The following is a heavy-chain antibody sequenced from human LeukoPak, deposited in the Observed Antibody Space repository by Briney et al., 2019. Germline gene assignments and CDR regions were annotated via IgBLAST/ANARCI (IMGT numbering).Heavy chain of an antibody. CDR2: TYYRSKWYN. D-gene: IGHD1-26*01. V-gene: IGHV6-1*01. Sequence: SQTLSLTCAISGDSVSSDSVAWNWIRQSPSGGLGWLGRTYYRSKWYNNYAVSARGRLSITPDTSTNQFSLHLNSVTPEDTAVYYCARERGAVYGMDVWGQGTTVTVSS. J-gene: IGHJ6*02. CDR1: GDSVSSDSVA. CDR3: ARERGAVYGMDV.